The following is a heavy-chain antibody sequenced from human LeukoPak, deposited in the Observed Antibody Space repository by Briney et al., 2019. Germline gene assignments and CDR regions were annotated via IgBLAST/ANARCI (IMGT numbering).Heavy chain of an antibody. CDR2: ISYDGSNK. CDR1: GFTFSSYG. D-gene: IGHD6-13*01. CDR3: AKDRMGSSWYGFDY. J-gene: IGHJ4*02. V-gene: IGHV3-30*18. Sequence: PGGSLRLSCAASGFTFSSYGMHWVRQAPGKGLEWVAVISYDGSNKNYADSVKGRFTISRDNSKNTLYLQMNSLRAEDTAVYYCAKDRMGSSWYGFDYWGQGTLVTVSS.